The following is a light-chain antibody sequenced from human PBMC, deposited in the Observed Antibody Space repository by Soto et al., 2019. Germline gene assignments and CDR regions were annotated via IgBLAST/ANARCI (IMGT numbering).Light chain of an antibody. CDR1: SSNIGAGYD. CDR3: QSYDSSLSGWV. V-gene: IGLV1-40*01. J-gene: IGLJ3*02. Sequence: QSVLTQPPSVSGAPGQRVTISCTGSSSNIGAGYDVHWYQQLPGTAPKLLIYGNSNRPSGVPDRFSGSKSGTPASLAITGLRAEDDADYYCQSYDSSLSGWVFGGGTKLTVL. CDR2: GNS.